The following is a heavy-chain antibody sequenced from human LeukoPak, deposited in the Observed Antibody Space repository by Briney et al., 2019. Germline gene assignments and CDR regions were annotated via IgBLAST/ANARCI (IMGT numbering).Heavy chain of an antibody. CDR1: GGSISSYY. J-gene: IGHJ3*02. CDR2: IYTSGST. D-gene: IGHD6-13*01. Sequence: SETLSLTCTVSGGSISSYYWSWIRQPAGKGLEWIGRIYTSGSTNYIPSLKSRVTMSVDTSKNQFSLKLSSVTAADTAVYYCARDLPHSSSWPIDAFDIWGQGTMVTVSS. V-gene: IGHV4-4*07. CDR3: ARDLPHSSSWPIDAFDI.